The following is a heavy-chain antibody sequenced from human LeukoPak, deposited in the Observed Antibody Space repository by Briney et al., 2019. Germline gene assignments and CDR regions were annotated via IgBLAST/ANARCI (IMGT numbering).Heavy chain of an antibody. J-gene: IGHJ4*02. D-gene: IGHD3-10*01. CDR2: ISYDGRRT. V-gene: IGHV3-30*01. CDR1: GFTFTEYA. Sequence: GGSLRLSCAAPGFTFTEYAMHWVRQAPGKGLEWVALISYDGRRTDYADSVKGRFTISRDNSRNTLYLQLNSLGPEDAAVYYCARDSTYYYASGSSGPHYFDYWGQGALVTVSS. CDR3: ARDSTYYYASGSSGPHYFDY.